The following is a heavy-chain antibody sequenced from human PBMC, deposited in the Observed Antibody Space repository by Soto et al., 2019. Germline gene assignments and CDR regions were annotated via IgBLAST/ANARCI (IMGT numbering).Heavy chain of an antibody. Sequence: GGSLRLSCVASGFTFISSFMGWIRQAPGKGLEWVANINQDGGVTYYVDSVEGRFTISRDNTKDSLYLQMNSLRGEDTAVYYCANRGASIITPRWGQGTLVTVSS. CDR3: ANRGASIITPR. J-gene: IGHJ4*02. CDR1: GFTFISSF. D-gene: IGHD3-22*01. CDR2: INQDGGVT. V-gene: IGHV3-7*03.